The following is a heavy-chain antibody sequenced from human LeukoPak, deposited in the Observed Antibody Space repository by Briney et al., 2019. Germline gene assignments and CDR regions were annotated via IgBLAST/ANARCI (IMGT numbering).Heavy chain of an antibody. J-gene: IGHJ4*02. V-gene: IGHV4-4*07. CDR1: GGSISSYY. Sequence: SETLSLTCTVSGGSISSYYWSWIRQPAGKGLEWIGRIYTSGNTNYNPSLKSRVTMSVDTSKNQFSLKLSSVTAADTAVYYCARNYYDDSGYKYAFDYWGQGTLVTVSS. CDR3: ARNYYDDSGYKYAFDY. D-gene: IGHD3-22*01. CDR2: IYTSGNT.